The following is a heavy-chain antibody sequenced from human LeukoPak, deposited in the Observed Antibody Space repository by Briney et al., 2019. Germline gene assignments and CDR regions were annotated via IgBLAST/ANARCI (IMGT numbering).Heavy chain of an antibody. J-gene: IGHJ4*02. CDR2: IYPRDGST. D-gene: IGHD3-22*01. CDR3: ARDRLPHYYDSSGYSLDY. Sequence: ASVKVSCKASGYTFTSNYIHWVRQAPGQGLEWMGMIYPRDGSTSYAQKFQGRVTMTRDTSTSTVYMELSSLRSEDTAVYYCARDRLPHYYDSSGYSLDYWGQGTLVTVSS. V-gene: IGHV1-46*01. CDR1: GYTFTSNY.